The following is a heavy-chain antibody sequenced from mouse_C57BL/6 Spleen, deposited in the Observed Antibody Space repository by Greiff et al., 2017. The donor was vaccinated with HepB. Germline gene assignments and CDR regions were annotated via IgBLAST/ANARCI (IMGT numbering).Heavy chain of an antibody. V-gene: IGHV1-26*01. D-gene: IGHD2-3*01. CDR2: INPNNGGT. Sequence: VQLQQSGPELVKPGASVKISCKASGYTFTDYYMNWVKQSHGKSLEWIGDINPNNGGTSYNQKFKGKATLTVDKSSSTAYMELRSLTSEDSAVYYCARSKGDGYYVYWYFDVWGTGTTVTVSS. CDR1: GYTFTDYY. CDR3: ARSKGDGYYVYWYFDV. J-gene: IGHJ1*03.